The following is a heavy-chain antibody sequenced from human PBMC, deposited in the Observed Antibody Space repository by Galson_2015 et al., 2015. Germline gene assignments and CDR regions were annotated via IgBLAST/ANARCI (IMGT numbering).Heavy chain of an antibody. V-gene: IGHV3-15*01. CDR3: AKVGVGAFMSF. CDR1: GFTFSNAW. D-gene: IGHD1-26*01. J-gene: IGHJ4*02. Sequence: SLRLSCAASGFTFSNAWMSWVRQAPGKGLAWVGRIKSKTDGGTTDYAAPVKGRFTISRDNSKNTLYLQMNSLRAEDTAVYYCAKVGVGAFMSFWGQGTLVTVSS. CDR2: IKSKTDGGTT.